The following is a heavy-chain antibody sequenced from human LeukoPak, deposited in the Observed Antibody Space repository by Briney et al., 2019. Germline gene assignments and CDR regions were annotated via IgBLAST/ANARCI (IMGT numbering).Heavy chain of an antibody. CDR2: HYSGGST. J-gene: IGHJ3*02. Sequence: PGGALRLSSAASGLHINSNYMSWVRQAPGKGLERDSNHYSGGSTYYADSVKGRFTISRDNSKNTVYLQMNSLRAGDTAVYFCARVRLDRSERNLDAFENWGQGTMVTVSS. D-gene: IGHD1-14*01. V-gene: IGHV3-53*01. CDR3: ARVRLDRSERNLDAFEN. CDR1: GLHINSNY.